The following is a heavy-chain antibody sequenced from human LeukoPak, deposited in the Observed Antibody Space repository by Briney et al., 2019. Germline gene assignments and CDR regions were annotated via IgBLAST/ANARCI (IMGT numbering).Heavy chain of an antibody. V-gene: IGHV3-9*01. Sequence: GGSLRLSCAASGFTFDDYAMHRVRQAPGKGLEWVSGISWNSGSIGYADSVKGRFTISRDNAKNSLYLQMNSLRAEDTALYYCAKEARGWLYYFDYWGQGTLVTVSS. J-gene: IGHJ4*02. CDR2: ISWNSGSI. CDR3: AKEARGWLYYFDY. D-gene: IGHD6-19*01. CDR1: GFTFDDYA.